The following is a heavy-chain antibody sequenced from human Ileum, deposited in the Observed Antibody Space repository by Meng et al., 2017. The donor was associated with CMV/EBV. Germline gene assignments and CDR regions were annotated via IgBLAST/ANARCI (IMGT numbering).Heavy chain of an antibody. CDR2: IYPGDSDT. CDR3: ARQEGVYGAFDY. CDR1: GHSFTDYW. V-gene: IGHV5-51*01. Sequence: GESLKISCKGSGHSFTDYWIGWVRQMPGKGLEWMGMIYPGDSDTKYSPSFQGQVTFSVDKSITTAYLQWSSLKASDTAIYYCARQEGVYGAFDYWGQGTLVTVSS. D-gene: IGHD4/OR15-4a*01. J-gene: IGHJ4*02.